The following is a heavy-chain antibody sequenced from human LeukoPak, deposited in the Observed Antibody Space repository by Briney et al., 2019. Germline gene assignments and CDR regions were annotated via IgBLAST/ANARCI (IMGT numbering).Heavy chain of an antibody. CDR2: IYTSGSP. D-gene: IGHD5-18*01. V-gene: IGHV4-4*08. Sequence: PSETLSLTCTVSGGSISSYYWSWIRQPPGKGLEWIGYIYTSGSPNYNPSLKSRVTISVDTSKNQFSLKPRSVTAADTAVYYCARSGRGYSYGPMYYFDYWGQGTLVTVSS. CDR1: GGSISSYY. J-gene: IGHJ4*02. CDR3: ARSGRGYSYGPMYYFDY.